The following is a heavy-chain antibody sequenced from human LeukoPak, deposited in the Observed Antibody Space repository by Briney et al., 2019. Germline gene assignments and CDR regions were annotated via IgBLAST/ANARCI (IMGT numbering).Heavy chain of an antibody. CDR2: ISSGGSTV. D-gene: IGHD4-17*01. J-gene: IGHJ4*02. V-gene: IGHV3-48*03. CDR3: ARAFYGALDY. CDR1: GFTFSSYE. Sequence: GGSLRLSRAASGFTFSSYEINWVRQAPGKGLEWVSYISSGGSTVYYADSVKGRFTISRDNAKNSLYLQMSSLRAEDTAVYYCARAFYGALDYWGQGTLVTVSS.